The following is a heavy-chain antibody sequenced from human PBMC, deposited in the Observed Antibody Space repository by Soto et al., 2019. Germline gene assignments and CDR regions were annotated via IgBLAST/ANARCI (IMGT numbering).Heavy chain of an antibody. J-gene: IGHJ3*02. CDR2: ITADGGT. CDR3: APHVSCSGGSCQYDAFAI. D-gene: IGHD2-15*01. CDR1: GFTVSSHD. Sequence: EVQVLESGGGLVQPGGSLRLSCAGSGFTVSSHDMTWIRQAPGKGPEWVSTITADGGTYYADSVKGRFAMSRDTSESTLYLQMNSLGAEDTAAYYCAPHVSCSGGSCQYDAFAIRGQGTMVTVSS. V-gene: IGHV3-23*01.